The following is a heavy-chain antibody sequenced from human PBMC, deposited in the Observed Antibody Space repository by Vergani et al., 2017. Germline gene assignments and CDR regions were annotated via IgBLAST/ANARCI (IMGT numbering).Heavy chain of an antibody. CDR3: AREGYCTNGVCFTLFDV. CDR1: NDSVSNTFYY. Sequence: QVQLQESGPGLVKPSETLSLTCTVSNDSVSNTFYYWGWIRQTPGKGLEWIGSIYYSGSTYYSPSLKSRVTISIDTSTHQFSLNLRSVTAADTAVYYCAREGYCTNGVCFTLFDVWGQGALVTVSS. D-gene: IGHD2-8*01. CDR2: IYYSGST. J-gene: IGHJ4*02. V-gene: IGHV4-39*07.